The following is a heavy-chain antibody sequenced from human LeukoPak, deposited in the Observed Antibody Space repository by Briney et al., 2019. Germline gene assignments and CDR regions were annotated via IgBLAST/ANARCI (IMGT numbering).Heavy chain of an antibody. V-gene: IGHV3-21*01. J-gene: IGHJ4*02. CDR3: ARSPVEMATVSFDY. CDR2: ISSSTSSL. D-gene: IGHD5-24*01. CDR1: GFTFSSYS. Sequence: GGSRRLSCAASGFTFSSYSMKWVRQAPGKGLEWVSSISSSTSSLYYADSVKGRFTISRDNAKNSLYLQMNSLTAEDTAVYYCARSPVEMATVSFDYWGQGTLVTVSS.